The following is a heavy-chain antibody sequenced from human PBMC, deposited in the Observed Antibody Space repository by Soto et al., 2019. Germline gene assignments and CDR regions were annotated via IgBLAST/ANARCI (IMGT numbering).Heavy chain of an antibody. J-gene: IGHJ6*02. Sequence: GASVKVSCKASGGTFSSYAISWVRQAPGQGLEWMGGIIPIFGTANYAQKFQGRVTITADESTSTAYMELSSLRSEDTAVYYCARDHFRSGREFGCYYGMDVWGQGTTVTVSS. V-gene: IGHV1-69*13. CDR2: IIPIFGTA. CDR1: GGTFSSYA. CDR3: ARDHFRSGREFGCYYGMDV. D-gene: IGHD3-3*02.